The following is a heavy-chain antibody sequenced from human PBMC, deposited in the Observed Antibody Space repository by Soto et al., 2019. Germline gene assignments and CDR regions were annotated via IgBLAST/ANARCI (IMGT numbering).Heavy chain of an antibody. J-gene: IGHJ4*02. D-gene: IGHD3-16*01. CDR3: VHKGGGDRILDY. V-gene: IGHV2-5*02. CDR2: IYWDDYK. CDR1: GFSLSTSGVG. Sequence: QITLKESGPALVKPTQTLTLTCTFSGFSLSTSGVGVGWIRQPPGEALEWLALIYWDDYKHFSPSLESRLTNTKEPSKNQGVLTMTNMDPVDTATYYCVHKGGGDRILDYWGQGTLVTVSS.